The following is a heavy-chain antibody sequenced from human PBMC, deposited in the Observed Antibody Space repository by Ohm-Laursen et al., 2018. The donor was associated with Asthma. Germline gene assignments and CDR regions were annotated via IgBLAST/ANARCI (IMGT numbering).Heavy chain of an antibody. Sequence: SLRLSCAASGFTFSNAWMSWVRQAPGKGLEWVGRIKSKTNGGTTDYAVPVKGRFTISRDDSKNTVYLQMKSLKTEDTAVYFCTTGVFLAAFDIWGLGTMVTVSS. D-gene: IGHD2-8*01. V-gene: IGHV3-15*01. CDR2: IKSKTNGGTT. CDR1: GFTFSNAW. CDR3: TTGVFLAAFDI. J-gene: IGHJ3*02.